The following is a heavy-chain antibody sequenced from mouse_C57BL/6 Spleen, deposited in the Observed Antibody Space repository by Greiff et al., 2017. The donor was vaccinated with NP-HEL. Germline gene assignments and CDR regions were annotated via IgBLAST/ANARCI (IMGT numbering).Heavy chain of an antibody. J-gene: IGHJ1*03. D-gene: IGHD1-1*01. Sequence: EVKLVESGGGLVQPGGSLKLSCAASGFTFSDYYMYWVRQTPEKRLERVAYISNGGGSTYYPDTVKGRFTISRDHAKNTLYLQMSRLKSEDTAMYDCARHYYGSSYWYFDVWGTGTTVTVSS. V-gene: IGHV5-12*01. CDR1: GFTFSDYY. CDR3: ARHYYGSSYWYFDV. CDR2: ISNGGGST.